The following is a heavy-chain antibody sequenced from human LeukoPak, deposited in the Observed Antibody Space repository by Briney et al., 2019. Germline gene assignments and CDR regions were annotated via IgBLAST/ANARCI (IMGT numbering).Heavy chain of an antibody. V-gene: IGHV4-59*01. J-gene: IGHJ4*02. CDR3: ARYSGYYLSYFDY. D-gene: IGHD3-22*01. CDR2: IYYNGIS. CDR1: GGSISGYY. Sequence: SETLSLTCTVSGGSISGYYWSWIRQPPGKGLEWIAYIYYNGISNYNPSLKSRVIISVDSSKNQFSLKLTSVTAADTAVYYCARYSGYYLSYFDYWGQGTLVTVS.